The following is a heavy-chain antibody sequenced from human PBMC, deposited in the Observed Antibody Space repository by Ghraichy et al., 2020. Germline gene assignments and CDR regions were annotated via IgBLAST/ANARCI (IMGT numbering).Heavy chain of an antibody. CDR1: GGSFSGYY. CDR2: INHSGST. CDR3: AREPLSDIVVVVGFDY. V-gene: IGHV4-34*01. Sequence: ESLNISCAVYGGSFSGYYWSWIRQPPGKGLEWIGEINHSGSTNYNPSLKSRVTISVDTSKNQFSLKLSSVTAADTAVYYCAREPLSDIVVVVGFDYWGQGTLVTVSS. D-gene: IGHD2-15*01. J-gene: IGHJ4*02.